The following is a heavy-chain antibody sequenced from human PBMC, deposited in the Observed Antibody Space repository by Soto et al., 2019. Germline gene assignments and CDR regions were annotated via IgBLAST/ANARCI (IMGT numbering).Heavy chain of an antibody. CDR2: VSAYNGNA. CDR3: ARETIAVAFTRGGYDY. Sequence: GASVKVSCKTSGYTFTSHGISWVRQAPGQGLEWMGWVSAYNGNANYAPKFQGRVTMTTDTSTNTVHMELRSLRADVTAVYYCARETIAVAFTRGGYDYWGQGTLVTVSS. D-gene: IGHD6-19*01. CDR1: GYTFTSHG. V-gene: IGHV1-18*04. J-gene: IGHJ4*02.